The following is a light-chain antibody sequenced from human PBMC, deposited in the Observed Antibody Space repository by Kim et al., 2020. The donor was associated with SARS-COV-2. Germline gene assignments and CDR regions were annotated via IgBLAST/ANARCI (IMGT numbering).Light chain of an antibody. CDR2: AAS. J-gene: IGKJ5*01. CDR1: QDISSY. CDR3: QQYKSYPST. Sequence: DIQMTQSPSSLSASVGDRVTITCRASQDISSYLAWYQQKPERAPKSLISAASSLESGVPSRFSGSGSGTEFILTISSLQPEDFATYYCQQYKSYPSTFGQGTRLEIK. V-gene: IGKV1D-16*01.